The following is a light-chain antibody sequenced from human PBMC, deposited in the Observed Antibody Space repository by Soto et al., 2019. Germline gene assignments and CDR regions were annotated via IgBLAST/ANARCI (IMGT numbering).Light chain of an antibody. Sequence: QSVLTQPASVSGSPGQSITISCTGGSSDVGGFDHVSWYQQHPGKVPRLLIYDVSSRPSGVSDRFSGSKSGNTASLTISGLQAEDEADYYCNSFTTTNTYVFGTGTKVTVL. V-gene: IGLV2-14*03. CDR2: DVS. CDR3: NSFTTTNTYV. J-gene: IGLJ1*01. CDR1: SSDVGGFDH.